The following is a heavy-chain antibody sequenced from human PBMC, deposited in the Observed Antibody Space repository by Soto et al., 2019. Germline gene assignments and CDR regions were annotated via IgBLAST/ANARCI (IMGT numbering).Heavy chain of an antibody. CDR2: INPSGGST. CDR3: ARAGVLRYFDWLLSEHDPGDY. Sequence: QVQLVQSGAEVKKPGASVKVSCKASGYTFTSYYMHWVRQAPGQGLEWMGIINPSGGSTSYAQKFQGRVTMTRDTSTSTVYMELSSLRSEDTAVYYCARAGVLRYFDWLLSEHDPGDYWGQGTLVTVSS. J-gene: IGHJ4*02. D-gene: IGHD3-9*01. V-gene: IGHV1-46*01. CDR1: GYTFTSYY.